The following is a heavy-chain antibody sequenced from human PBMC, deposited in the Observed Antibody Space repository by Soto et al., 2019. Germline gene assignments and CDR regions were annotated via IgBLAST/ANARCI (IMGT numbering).Heavy chain of an antibody. Sequence: PSQTLSLTCVISGDYVSSNSAARNWIRQSPSRGLEWLGRTYYRSKWYNEYAVSVKSRITIKTDTSKNQFSLQLQSVTPEDTAVYYCARDEARVVVVPAAGHGPFDIWGQGKMVTVSS. V-gene: IGHV6-1*01. CDR3: ARDEARVVVVPAAGHGPFDI. CDR1: GDYVSSNSAA. D-gene: IGHD2-2*01. J-gene: IGHJ3*02. CDR2: TYYRSKWYN.